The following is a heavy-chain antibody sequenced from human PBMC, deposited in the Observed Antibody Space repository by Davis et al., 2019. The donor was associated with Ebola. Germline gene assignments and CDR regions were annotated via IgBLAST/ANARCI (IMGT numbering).Heavy chain of an antibody. D-gene: IGHD6-13*01. CDR1: GYRFTTYG. Sequence: ASVKVSCKASGYRFTTYGMHWVRQAPGQGLEWMGWMNPNSGNTGYAQKFQGRVTMTRNTSISTAYMELSSLRSEDTAVYYCAREGAAAGTSLYYYGMDVWGKGTTVTVSS. V-gene: IGHV1-8*02. J-gene: IGHJ6*04. CDR2: MNPNSGNT. CDR3: AREGAAAGTSLYYYGMDV.